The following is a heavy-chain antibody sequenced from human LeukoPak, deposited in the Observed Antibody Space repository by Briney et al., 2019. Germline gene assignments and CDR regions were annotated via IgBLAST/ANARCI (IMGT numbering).Heavy chain of an antibody. Sequence: GGSLRLSCAASGFTFSTYSMNWVRQAPGKGLEWVSYISSGSITIYYADSVKGRFTISRDNAKNSLYLQMNSLRAKDTAVYYCARDPPRDGYNYNYFDYWGQGTLVTVSS. CDR3: ARDPPRDGYNYNYFDY. V-gene: IGHV3-48*01. CDR2: ISSGSITI. CDR1: GFTFSTYS. J-gene: IGHJ4*02. D-gene: IGHD5-24*01.